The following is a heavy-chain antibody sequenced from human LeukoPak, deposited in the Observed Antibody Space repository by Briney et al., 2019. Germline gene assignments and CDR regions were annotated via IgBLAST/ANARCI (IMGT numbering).Heavy chain of an antibody. Sequence: GGSLRLSCAASGFTFSNFNMNWVRQAPGKGLEWVSSISSSSSYIYYADSVKGRFTISRDNAKNSLYLQMNSLRAEDTAVYYCARVVGSYSAFDIWGQGTMVTVSS. D-gene: IGHD1-26*01. CDR2: ISSSSSYI. CDR3: ARVVGSYSAFDI. CDR1: GFTFSNFN. J-gene: IGHJ3*02. V-gene: IGHV3-21*01.